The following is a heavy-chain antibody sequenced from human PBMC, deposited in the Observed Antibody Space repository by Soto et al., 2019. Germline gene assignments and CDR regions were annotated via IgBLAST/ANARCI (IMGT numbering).Heavy chain of an antibody. CDR2: IYHSGST. J-gene: IGHJ4*02. CDR1: GGSISSSNW. V-gene: IGHV4-4*02. Sequence: SETLSLTCAVSGGSISSSNWWSWVRQPPGKGLEWIGEIYHSGSTNYNPSLKSRVTISVDKSKNQFSLKLSSVTAADTAVYYCATSIAAAGTAFDYWGQGTLVNVSS. D-gene: IGHD6-13*01. CDR3: ATSIAAAGTAFDY.